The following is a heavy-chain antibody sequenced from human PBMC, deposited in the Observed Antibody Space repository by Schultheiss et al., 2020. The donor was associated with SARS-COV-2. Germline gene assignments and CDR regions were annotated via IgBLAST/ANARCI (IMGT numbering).Heavy chain of an antibody. CDR2: IYYSGST. V-gene: IGHV4-31*03. Sequence: SETLSLTCTVSGGSISSGGYYWSWIRQHPGKGLEWIGYIYYSGSTYYNPSLKSRVTISVDTSKNQFSLKLSSVTAADTAVYYCAREFYGSGSYQRFGYYYYGMDVWGQGTTVTVSS. D-gene: IGHD3-10*01. CDR1: GGSISSGGYY. J-gene: IGHJ6*02. CDR3: AREFYGSGSYQRFGYYYYGMDV.